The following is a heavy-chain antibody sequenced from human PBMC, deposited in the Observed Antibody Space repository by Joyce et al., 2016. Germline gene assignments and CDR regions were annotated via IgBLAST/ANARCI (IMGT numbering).Heavy chain of an antibody. CDR3: AREMRLQGRLPPYVYFDL. Sequence: QVQLEQSGAEVKKPGSSVKVSCKTSGGNFNTYSIAWVRQAQGQGLEWMGGILPIYDTSNYAQKFQGRVTITADKSTSTGYMELSSLRSEDTSVYFYAREMRLQGRLPPYVYFDLWGRSTLITVSS. CDR2: ILPIYDTS. CDR1: GGNFNTYS. J-gene: IGHJ2*01. D-gene: IGHD2-15*01. V-gene: IGHV1-69*06.